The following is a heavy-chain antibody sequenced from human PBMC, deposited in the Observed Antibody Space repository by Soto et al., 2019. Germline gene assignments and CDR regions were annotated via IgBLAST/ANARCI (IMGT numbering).Heavy chain of an antibody. V-gene: IGHV4-30-2*01. J-gene: IGHJ6*02. Sequence: QLQLQESGSGLVKPSQTLSLTCAVPGGSISSGGYSWSWIRQPPGKGLEWIGYIYHSGSTYYNPSLKSRVTISVDRSKNQFSLKLSSVTAADTAVYYCARDRGITMVRGVPYYYGMDVWGQGTTVTVSS. CDR3: ARDRGITMVRGVPYYYGMDV. D-gene: IGHD3-10*01. CDR1: GGSISSGGYS. CDR2: IYHSGST.